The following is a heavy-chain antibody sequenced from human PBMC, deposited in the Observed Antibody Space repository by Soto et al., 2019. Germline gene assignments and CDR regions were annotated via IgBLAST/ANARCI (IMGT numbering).Heavy chain of an antibody. D-gene: IGHD1-26*01. CDR2: ISVRGGSS. J-gene: IGHJ5*02. CDR1: GFTFSSYA. CDR3: AKDFWELPTMNWFDP. Sequence: GGSLRLSCAASGFTFSSYAMSWVRQAPGKGLEWVSDISVRGGSSYYADSVKGRFTISRDNSKNTLYLQMNSLRAEDTAVYYCAKDFWELPTMNWFDPWGQGTLVTVSS. V-gene: IGHV3-23*01.